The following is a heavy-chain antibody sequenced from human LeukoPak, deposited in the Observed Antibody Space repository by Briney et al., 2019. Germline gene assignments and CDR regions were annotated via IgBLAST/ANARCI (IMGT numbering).Heavy chain of an antibody. Sequence: SETLSLTCAVYGRSFSGYYWSWIRQPPGKGLEWIGEINHSGSTNYNPSLKSRVTISVDTSKNQFSLKLSSVTAADTAVYYCAGAMGAAGSYYFDYWGQGTLVTVSS. CDR1: GRSFSGYY. V-gene: IGHV4-34*01. CDR3: AGAMGAAGSYYFDY. D-gene: IGHD5-18*01. CDR2: INHSGST. J-gene: IGHJ4*02.